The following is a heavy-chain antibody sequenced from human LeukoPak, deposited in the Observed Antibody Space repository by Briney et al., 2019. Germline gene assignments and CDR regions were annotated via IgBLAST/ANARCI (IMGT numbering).Heavy chain of an antibody. J-gene: IGHJ4*02. CDR3: AKAGGSYPPYDY. CDR1: GFTFSSYA. CDR2: ISGSGGST. V-gene: IGHV3-23*01. Sequence: GGSLRLSCAASGFTFSSYAMTWVHQAPGRGLEWVSTISGSGGSTYYTDSVKGRFTISRDNSQNTLYLQMNSLRAEDTAVYYCAKAGGSYPPYDYWGQGTLVTVSS. D-gene: IGHD3-16*01.